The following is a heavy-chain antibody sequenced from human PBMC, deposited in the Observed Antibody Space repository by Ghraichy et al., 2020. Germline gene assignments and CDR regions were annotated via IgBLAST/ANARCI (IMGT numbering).Heavy chain of an antibody. CDR1: GFTFSSYW. V-gene: IGHV3-7*03. CDR3: ARGDFWSGYLVYYFDY. D-gene: IGHD3-3*01. J-gene: IGHJ4*02. Sequence: GGSLRLSCAASGFTFSSYWMSWVRQAPGKGLEWVANIKQDGSEKYYVDSVKGRFTISRDNAKNSLYLQMNSLRAEDTAVYYCARGDFWSGYLVYYFDYWGQGTLVTVSS. CDR2: IKQDGSEK.